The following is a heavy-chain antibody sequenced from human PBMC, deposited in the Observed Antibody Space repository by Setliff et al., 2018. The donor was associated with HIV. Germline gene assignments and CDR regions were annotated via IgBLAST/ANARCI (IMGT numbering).Heavy chain of an antibody. J-gene: IGHJ4*02. D-gene: IGHD3-22*01. CDR3: ARVNKDSYDSSGNYAFEN. CDR1: DYSISSRYY. Sequence: SETLSLTCTVSDYSISSRYYWGWVRQSPGKGLEWIGSVYHSGDTNYNPSLKSRVTISADTSKNQFSLKLSSVTAADTAVYYCARVNKDSYDSSGNYAFENWGQGTLVTVSS. CDR2: VYHSGDT. V-gene: IGHV4-38-2*02.